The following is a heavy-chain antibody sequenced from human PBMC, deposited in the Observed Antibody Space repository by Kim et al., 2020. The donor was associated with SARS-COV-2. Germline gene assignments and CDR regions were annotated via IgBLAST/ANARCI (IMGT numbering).Heavy chain of an antibody. Sequence: GGSLRLSCAGSGFTVTDYYMTWVRQAPGKGLEWVSSIYTGGSTYYADSVKGRFSISSHKSENTMYLQMNSLIPQDTAAYYCSRETVVWGQGTVVTGPS. J-gene: IGHJ4*02. D-gene: IGHD2-21*01. CDR3: SRETVV. CDR2: IYTGGST. V-gene: IGHV3-53*04. CDR1: GFTVTDYY.